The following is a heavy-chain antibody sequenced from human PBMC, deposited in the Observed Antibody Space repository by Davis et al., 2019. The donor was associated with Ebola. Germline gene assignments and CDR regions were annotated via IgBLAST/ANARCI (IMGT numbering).Heavy chain of an antibody. Sequence: SETLSLTCTVSGVSIKSYYWSWIRQPPGKGLEWIGYVYHSGSTNYNPSLKSRVTISVDTSKNQFSLKLNSVTAADTAVYYCARANTAMVPPEIDYWGQGTLVTVSS. J-gene: IGHJ4*02. CDR2: VYHSGST. CDR3: ARANTAMVPPEIDY. D-gene: IGHD5-18*01. CDR1: GVSIKSYY. V-gene: IGHV4-59*01.